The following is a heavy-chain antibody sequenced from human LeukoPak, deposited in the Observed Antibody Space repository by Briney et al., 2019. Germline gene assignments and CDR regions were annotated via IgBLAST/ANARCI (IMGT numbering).Heavy chain of an antibody. Sequence: GGSLRPSCAASGFTFSSYSMNWVRQAPGKGLEWVAAVSGGAGSTYYADSVRGRSTISRDNSQNTLSLHMTSLRAEDTAIYYCAKSLTKITPATFDQWGQGTLVTVSS. CDR3: AKSLTKITPATFDQ. D-gene: IGHD2-2*01. V-gene: IGHV3-23*01. CDR1: GFTFSSYS. CDR2: VSGGAGST. J-gene: IGHJ4*02.